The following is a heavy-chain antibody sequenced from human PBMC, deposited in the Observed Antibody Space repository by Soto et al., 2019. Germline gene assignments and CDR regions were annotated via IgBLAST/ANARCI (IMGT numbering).Heavy chain of an antibody. Sequence: QVQLVESGGGVVQPGRSLRLSCAASGFTFSSYGMHWVRQAPGKGLEWVAVISYDGSNKYYADSVKGRFTISRDNSKNTLYLQMTSLRAEDTAVYYCAKDLYGDYRTPFDYWGQGTLVTVSS. CDR2: ISYDGSNK. CDR1: GFTFSSYG. CDR3: AKDLYGDYRTPFDY. J-gene: IGHJ4*02. V-gene: IGHV3-30*18. D-gene: IGHD4-17*01.